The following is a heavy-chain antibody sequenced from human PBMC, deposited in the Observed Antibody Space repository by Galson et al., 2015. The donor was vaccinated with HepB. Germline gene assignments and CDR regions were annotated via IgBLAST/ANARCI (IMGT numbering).Heavy chain of an antibody. J-gene: IGHJ6*02. CDR3: ARGPRIMITFGGVIGDQIYYYGMDV. D-gene: IGHD3-16*02. V-gene: IGHV4-34*01. CDR2: INHSGST. Sequence: SETLSLTCAVYGGSFSGYYWSWIRQPPGKGLEWIGEINHSGSTNYNPSLKSRVTISVDTSKNQFSLKLSSVTAADTAVYYCARGPRIMITFGGVIGDQIYYYGMDVWGQGTTVTVAS. CDR1: GGSFSGYY.